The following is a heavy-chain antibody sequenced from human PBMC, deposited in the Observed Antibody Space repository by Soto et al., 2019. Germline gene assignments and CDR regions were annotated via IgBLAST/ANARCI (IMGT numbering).Heavy chain of an antibody. J-gene: IGHJ4*02. V-gene: IGHV1-18*01. Sequence: QVQLVQSGAEVKKPGASVKVSCKASGYTFTSYGISWVRQAPGQGLEWMGWISAYNGNTNYAQKLQGTVTMTTDTSTSTAYMELRSLRSDDTAVYYCARSPTSIGYCSGGSCYSIDYWGQGTLVTVSS. CDR3: ARSPTSIGYCSGGSCYSIDY. CDR2: ISAYNGNT. CDR1: GYTFTSYG. D-gene: IGHD2-15*01.